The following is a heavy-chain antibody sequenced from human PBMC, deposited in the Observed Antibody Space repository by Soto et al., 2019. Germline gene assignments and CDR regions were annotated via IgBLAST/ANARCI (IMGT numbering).Heavy chain of an antibody. V-gene: IGHV4-34*01. CDR3: ARGLITRSQYSGGWYYFDS. J-gene: IGHJ4*02. CDR2: INHSGST. CDR1: GGYFSGYC. D-gene: IGHD3-10*01. Sequence: PSQTLSLPCAFYGGYFSGYCGSWIRQHPGKGLEWIGEINHSGSTNYNPSLKSRVTISVDTSKNQFSLKLSSVTAADTAVYYCARGLITRSQYSGGWYYFDSWGQGTQVTVSS.